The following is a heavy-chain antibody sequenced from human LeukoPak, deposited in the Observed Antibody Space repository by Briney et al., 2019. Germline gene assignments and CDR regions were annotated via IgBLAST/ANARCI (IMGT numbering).Heavy chain of an antibody. CDR1: GGSFSGYY. Sequence: SETLSLTCAVYGGSFSGYYWSWIRQPPGKGLEYTGTIYYSGSTYYNPSLKSRVTISVDSSKNQFSLKLSSVTAADTAVYYCASLHYYDSSGYYSDTFDIWGQGTMVTVSS. CDR2: IYYSGST. CDR3: ASLHYYDSSGYYSDTFDI. D-gene: IGHD3-22*01. J-gene: IGHJ3*02. V-gene: IGHV4-34*01.